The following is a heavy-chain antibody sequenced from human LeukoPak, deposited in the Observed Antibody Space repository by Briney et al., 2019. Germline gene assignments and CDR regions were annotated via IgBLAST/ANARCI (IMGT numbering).Heavy chain of an antibody. CDR3: ARAPRYYFDY. CDR2: ISSSSSYI. CDR1: GFTVSSNY. J-gene: IGHJ4*02. V-gene: IGHV3-21*01. Sequence: GGSLRLSCAASGFTVSSNYMSWVRQAPGKGLEWVSSISSSSSYIYYADSVKGRFTISRDNAKNSLYLQMNSLRAEDTAVYYCARAPRYYFDYWGQGTLVTVSS.